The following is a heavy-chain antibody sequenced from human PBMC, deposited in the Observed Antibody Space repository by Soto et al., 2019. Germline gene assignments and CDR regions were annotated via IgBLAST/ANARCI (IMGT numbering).Heavy chain of an antibody. D-gene: IGHD2-21*01. CDR2: ISSSSSYI. CDR1: GFTFSSYS. CDR3: ARDYCGGDCYFLRWFDP. V-gene: IGHV3-21*01. J-gene: IGHJ5*02. Sequence: EVQLVESGGGLVKPGGSLRLSCAASGFTFSSYSMNWVRQAPGKGLEWVSSISSSSSYIYYADSVKGRFTISRDNAKNSLYLQMNSRRAEDTAVYYCARDYCGGDCYFLRWFDPWGQGTLVTVSS.